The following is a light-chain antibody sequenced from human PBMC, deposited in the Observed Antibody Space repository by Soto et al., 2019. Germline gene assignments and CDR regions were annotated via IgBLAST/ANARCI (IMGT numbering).Light chain of an antibody. V-gene: IGLV2-14*01. CDR2: DVS. CDR1: RSDVGGYNY. Sequence: QSALTQPASVSGSPGQSITISCTGTRSDVGGYNYVSWYQQHAGKAPKLMIYDVSNRPSGVSNRFSGSKSGNTASLTISGLQAEDEADYYCSSYTSSSTLGVFGTGTQLTVL. J-gene: IGLJ1*01. CDR3: SSYTSSSTLGV.